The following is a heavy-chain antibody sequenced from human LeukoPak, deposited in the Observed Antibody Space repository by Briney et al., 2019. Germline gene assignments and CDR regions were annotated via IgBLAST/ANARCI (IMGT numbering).Heavy chain of an antibody. CDR2: ISGSGGST. Sequence: GGSLRLSCAASGLTFSRNGMSWVRQAPGTGLAWVSVISGSGGSTYYADSVKGRCTISRDNAKNTPYRQMISLRAEDTAVYYCAIVPAPTQGDVFDHWGQGTMVTVSS. V-gene: IGHV3-23*01. J-gene: IGHJ3*01. D-gene: IGHD2-2*01. CDR3: AIVPAPTQGDVFDH. CDR1: GLTFSRNG.